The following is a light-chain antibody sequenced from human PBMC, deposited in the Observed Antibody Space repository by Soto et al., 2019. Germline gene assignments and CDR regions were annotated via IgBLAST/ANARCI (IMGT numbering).Light chain of an antibody. CDR2: EVS. CDR3: SSFTSKSTLI. V-gene: IGLV2-14*01. CDR1: DSDVGYSKF. Sequence: QSALTQPASVSGSPGQSITISCTGTDSDVGYSKFVSWYQQHPGKAPQLLISEVSHRPSGVSFRFSGSKSGNTASLTISGLQAEDEADYYCSSFTSKSTLIFGGGTKVTVL. J-gene: IGLJ2*01.